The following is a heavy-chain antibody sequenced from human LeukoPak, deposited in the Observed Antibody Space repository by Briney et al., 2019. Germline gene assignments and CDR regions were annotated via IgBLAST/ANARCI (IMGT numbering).Heavy chain of an antibody. CDR3: ARGSRGYSGYGGDY. Sequence: GGSLRLSCAASGFTFSNAWMSWVRQAPGKGLEWVSGISWNGAVVTYADSVKGRFTISRDNAKNSLYLQMNSLRAEDTAVYYCARGSRGYSGYGGDYWGQGTLVTVSS. V-gene: IGHV3-11*04. CDR2: ISWNGAVV. D-gene: IGHD5-12*01. J-gene: IGHJ4*02. CDR1: GFTFSNAW.